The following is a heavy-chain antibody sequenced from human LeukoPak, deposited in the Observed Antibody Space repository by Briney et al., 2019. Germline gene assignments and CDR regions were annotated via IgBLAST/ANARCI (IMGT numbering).Heavy chain of an antibody. CDR1: GFTFSSYS. D-gene: IGHD3-10*01. CDR2: ISSSGTDI. V-gene: IGHV3-21*01. Sequence: PGGSLRLSCAASGFTFSSYSMNWVRQAPGKGLEWVSFISSSGTDIDYADSVKGRITISRDNAKNSLFLQMHSLRAVDTAVYYCARAGDPEYWGQGTLVTVSS. CDR3: ARAGDPEY. J-gene: IGHJ4*02.